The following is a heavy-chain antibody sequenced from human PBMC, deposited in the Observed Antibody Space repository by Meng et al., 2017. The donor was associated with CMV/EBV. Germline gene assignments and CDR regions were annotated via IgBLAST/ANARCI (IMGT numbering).Heavy chain of an antibody. J-gene: IGHJ4*02. D-gene: IGHD5-18*01. CDR2: INHSGIT. CDR1: GGSFSGYY. CDR3: ARVVDTESMDRYSYGFGPDY. Sequence: SETLSLTGAVYGGSFSGYYWSRIRKPPGKGLEWIGEINHSGITNYNQSLKSRVTISVDTSKNQFFLKLSSVTATDTAVYYCARVVDTESMDRYSYGFGPDYWGQGTLVTVSS. V-gene: IGHV4-34*01.